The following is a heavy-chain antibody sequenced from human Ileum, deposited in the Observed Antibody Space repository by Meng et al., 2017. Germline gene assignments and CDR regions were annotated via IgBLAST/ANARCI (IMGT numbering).Heavy chain of an antibody. D-gene: IGHD5-24*01. CDR2: IYHTGST. V-gene: IGHV4-4*03. CDR3: ARVSQRDGYNSANFDY. CDR1: GASISTSNW. Sequence: VRLQGSGPGRGNSPGTLSPPRAVSGASISTSNWWSWLRQSPGQGLEWIGEIYHTGSTTYNPSLESRVTVSVDKSNNQFSLRLTSATAADTAVYYCARVSQRDGYNSANFDYWGQGALVTVSS. J-gene: IGHJ4*02.